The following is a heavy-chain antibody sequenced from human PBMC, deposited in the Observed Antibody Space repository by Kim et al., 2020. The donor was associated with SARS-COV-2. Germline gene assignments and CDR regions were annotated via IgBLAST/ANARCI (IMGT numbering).Heavy chain of an antibody. Sequence: GGSLRLSCAASGFTFSSYAMHWVRQAPGKGLEWVAVISYDGSNKYYADSVKGRFTISRDNSKNTLYLQMNSLRAEDTAVYYCARDGGLAGSGWYSGAFDIWGQGTMVTVSS. CDR3: ARDGGLAGSGWYSGAFDI. D-gene: IGHD6-19*01. J-gene: IGHJ3*02. CDR2: ISYDGSNK. V-gene: IGHV3-30-3*01. CDR1: GFTFSSYA.